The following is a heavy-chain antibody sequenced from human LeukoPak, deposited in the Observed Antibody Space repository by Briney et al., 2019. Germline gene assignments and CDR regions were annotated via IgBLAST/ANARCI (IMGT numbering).Heavy chain of an antibody. CDR1: GGSFSGYY. V-gene: IGHV4-34*01. CDR2: INHSGST. D-gene: IGHD3-16*02. Sequence: SETLSLTCAVYGGSFSGYYWSWIRQPPGKGLEWIGEINHSGSTNYNPSLKSRVTISVDTSKNQFSLKLSSVTAADTAVYHCARGRRDYVWGRYRYFFDYWGQGTLVTVYS. J-gene: IGHJ4*02. CDR3: ARGRRDYVWGRYRYFFDY.